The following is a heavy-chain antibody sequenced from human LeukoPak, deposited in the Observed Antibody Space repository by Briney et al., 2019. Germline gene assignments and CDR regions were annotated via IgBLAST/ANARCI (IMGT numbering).Heavy chain of an antibody. V-gene: IGHV3-74*01. CDR1: GFTFSSYW. Sequence: GGSLRLSCAASGFTFSSYWIHWVRQAPGKGLVWVSRINSNGSSTSYADSVNGRFTISRDNAKNTLYLQMNSLRAEDTAVYYCARIRFLEWLPDTQYYFDYWGQGTLVTVSS. D-gene: IGHD3-3*01. CDR2: INSNGSST. J-gene: IGHJ4*02. CDR3: ARIRFLEWLPDTQYYFDY.